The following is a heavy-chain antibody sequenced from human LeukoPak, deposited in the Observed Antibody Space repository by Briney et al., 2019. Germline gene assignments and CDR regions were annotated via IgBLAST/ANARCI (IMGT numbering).Heavy chain of an antibody. CDR3: ATEYKGY. V-gene: IGHV3-7*05. CDR1: EFTFSTYW. D-gene: IGHD2-15*01. J-gene: IGHJ4*02. CDR2: TKQDGSEA. Sequence: PGGSLRLSCVGSEFTFSTYWMSWVRQAPGKGLEWLANTKQDGSEAYYVDSVKGRFTISRDNAKNSLYLQINSLRADDTAIYYCATEYKGYWGQGTLLTVSS.